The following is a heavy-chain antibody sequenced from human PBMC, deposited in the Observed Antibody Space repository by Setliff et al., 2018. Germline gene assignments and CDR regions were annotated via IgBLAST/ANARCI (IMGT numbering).Heavy chain of an antibody. CDR1: GGSISSGSYY. Sequence: TLSLTCAVSGGSISSGSYYWSWIRHPAGKGLEWIGRVYTNGGTDYSPYLKSRVTILIDTSKNQFSLKLRSVTAADTAVYYCARANKKLDYYYYYYMDVWGKGTTVTVSS. CDR2: VYTNGGT. CDR3: ARANKKLDYYYYYYMDV. V-gene: IGHV4-61*02. J-gene: IGHJ6*03. D-gene: IGHD1-1*01.